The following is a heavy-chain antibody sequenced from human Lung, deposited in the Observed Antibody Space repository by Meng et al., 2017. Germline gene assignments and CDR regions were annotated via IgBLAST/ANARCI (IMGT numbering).Heavy chain of an antibody. Sequence: VQLGEAGGGGVKPGGALRLCCAASGFTFSDYYMSWIRQAPGKGLEWVSYISSSGSTIYYADSVKGRFTISRDNAKNSLYLQMNSLRAEDTAVYYCARDISGPVGYFDYWGQGTLVTVSS. J-gene: IGHJ4*02. V-gene: IGHV3-11*01. CDR3: ARDISGPVGYFDY. D-gene: IGHD1-20*01. CDR1: GFTFSDYY. CDR2: ISSSGSTI.